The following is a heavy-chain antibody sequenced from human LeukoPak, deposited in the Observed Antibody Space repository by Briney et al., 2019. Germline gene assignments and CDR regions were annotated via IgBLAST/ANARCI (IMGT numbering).Heavy chain of an antibody. V-gene: IGHV4-34*01. CDR3: ARGLDGSSGYYPNDAFDI. CDR1: GGSFSGYY. CDR2: INHSGST. Sequence: PSETLSLTCAVYGGSFSGYYWSWIRQPPGKGLEWIGEINHSGSTNYNPSLTSRVTISVDPSKNQFSLKLSSVTAADTAVYYCARGLDGSSGYYPNDAFDIWGQGTMVTVSS. J-gene: IGHJ3*02. D-gene: IGHD3-22*01.